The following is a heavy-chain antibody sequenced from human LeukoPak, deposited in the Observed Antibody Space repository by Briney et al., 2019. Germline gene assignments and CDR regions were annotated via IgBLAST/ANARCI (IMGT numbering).Heavy chain of an antibody. D-gene: IGHD6-13*01. J-gene: IGHJ6*03. CDR1: GFTFSSYA. CDR2: IWSDGNNK. Sequence: GGSLRLSCAAPGFTFSSYAMHWVRQAPGKGLEWVAIIWSDGNNKYYADSVEGRFTISRDNSKNTLYLQMNSLRAEDTAVYYCARSYSSTPQYYYYYYMDVWGKGTTVTVSS. V-gene: IGHV3-30*02. CDR3: ARSYSSTPQYYYYYYMDV.